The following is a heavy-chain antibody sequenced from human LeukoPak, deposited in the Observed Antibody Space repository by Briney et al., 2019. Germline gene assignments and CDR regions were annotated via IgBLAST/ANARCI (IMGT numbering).Heavy chain of an antibody. CDR1: GSTFSSHT. Sequence: GGSLRLSCAASGSTFSSHTMNWVRRAPGKGLEWVSYISNTGSVIYYADSVKGRFTISRDNSKNSLYLQMNSLRTEDTALYYCAKDIGCSSTSCYGDYWGQGTLVTVSS. J-gene: IGHJ4*02. CDR2: ISNTGSVI. D-gene: IGHD2-2*01. CDR3: AKDIGCSSTSCYGDY. V-gene: IGHV3-48*04.